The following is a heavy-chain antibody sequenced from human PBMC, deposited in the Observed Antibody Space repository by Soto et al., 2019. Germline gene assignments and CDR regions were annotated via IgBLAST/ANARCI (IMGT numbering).Heavy chain of an antibody. Sequence: EVQLVESGGGLVKPGGSLRLSCAASGFTFSSYSMNWVRQAPGKGLEWVSSISSSSSYIYYADSVKGRFTISRDNAKNSLYLQMNSLRAEDTAVYYCARDQSRGFPYFDYWGQGTLVTVSS. J-gene: IGHJ4*02. CDR2: ISSSSSYI. CDR3: ARDQSRGFPYFDY. CDR1: GFTFSSYS. D-gene: IGHD3-10*01. V-gene: IGHV3-21*01.